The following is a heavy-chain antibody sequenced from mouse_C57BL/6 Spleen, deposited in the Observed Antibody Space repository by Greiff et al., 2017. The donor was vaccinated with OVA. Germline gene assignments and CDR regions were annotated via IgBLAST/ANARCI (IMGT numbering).Heavy chain of an antibody. V-gene: IGHV5-4*01. Sequence: EVMLVESGGGLVKPGGSLKLSCAASGFTFSSYAMSWVRQTPEKRLEWVATISDGGSYTYYPANVQGRFTISRDNAKNNLYLQMSHLKSEDTAMXYCARDIYGNLYAMDYWGQGTSVTVSS. D-gene: IGHD2-1*01. CDR3: ARDIYGNLYAMDY. J-gene: IGHJ4*01. CDR1: GFTFSSYA. CDR2: ISDGGSYT.